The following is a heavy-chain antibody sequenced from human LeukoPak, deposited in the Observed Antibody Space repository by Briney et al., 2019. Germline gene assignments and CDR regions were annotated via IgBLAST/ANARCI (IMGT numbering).Heavy chain of an antibody. D-gene: IGHD4-17*01. V-gene: IGHV4-30-4*08. Sequence: SQSLSLTRTFCVGSIRRVDYYWSWIRQPPGRGLEWVGYIYYSGSTYYQPSLKSPVTNTVDTSKNQFSLKLSSVPAADTAVYYCARAGYGDYKLDYWGQGTLVTVSS. CDR2: IYYSGST. J-gene: IGHJ4*02. CDR1: VGSIRRVDYY. CDR3: ARAGYGDYKLDY.